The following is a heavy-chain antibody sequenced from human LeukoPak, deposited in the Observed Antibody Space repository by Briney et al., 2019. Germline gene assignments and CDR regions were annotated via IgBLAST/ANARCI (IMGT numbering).Heavy chain of an antibody. CDR3: ARDLHDFWSGYYLDY. Sequence: GASVKVSCKASGYTFTSYYMHWVRQAPGQGLEWMGIINPSGGSTSYAQKFQGRVTMTRDTSTSTVYMGLSSLRSEDTAVYYCARDLHDFWSGYYLDYWGQGTLVTVSS. D-gene: IGHD3-3*01. J-gene: IGHJ4*02. V-gene: IGHV1-46*01. CDR1: GYTFTSYY. CDR2: INPSGGST.